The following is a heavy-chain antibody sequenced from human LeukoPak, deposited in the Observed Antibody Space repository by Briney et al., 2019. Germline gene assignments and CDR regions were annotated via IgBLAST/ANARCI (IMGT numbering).Heavy chain of an antibody. D-gene: IGHD6-19*01. Sequence: SVKVSCKASVYSFTSCDINWVRQATGQGLEWMGWMNPNSGNTGYGQSFQGRITMTRDISIGTAYMELSNLTSEDTAIYYCTRGSSGRRDNWGQGTLVTVSA. J-gene: IGHJ4*02. CDR2: MNPNSGNT. CDR3: TRGSSGRRDN. CDR1: VYSFTSCD. V-gene: IGHV1-8*01.